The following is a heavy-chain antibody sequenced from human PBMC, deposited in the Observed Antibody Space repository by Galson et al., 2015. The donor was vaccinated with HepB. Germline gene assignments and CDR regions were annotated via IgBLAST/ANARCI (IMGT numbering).Heavy chain of an antibody. Sequence: SVKVSCKVSGYSLTESSMHWVRQVHGKGLEWLGTFDPEDGATVYAQHFQGRVAMTEDTSTDTAYMELGSLRSEDTAVYYCAKGGSFDANAYLRPHYYYGMDVWGQGTTVTVSS. D-gene: IGHD3-16*01. CDR2: FDPEDGAT. J-gene: IGHJ6*02. V-gene: IGHV1-24*01. CDR1: GYSLTESS. CDR3: AKGGSFDANAYLRPHYYYGMDV.